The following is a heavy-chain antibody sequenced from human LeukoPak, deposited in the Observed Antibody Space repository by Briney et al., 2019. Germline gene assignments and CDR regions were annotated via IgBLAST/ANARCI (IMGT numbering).Heavy chain of an antibody. Sequence: SETLSLTCTVSGGSISNYHWSWIRQPAGTGLERIGQIHTSGSTNYNPPLKSRVSMSIATTEDQVSLTIRSVTAADTAFYYCARRDISSGWSFDYWGQGTLVTVSS. CDR2: IHTSGST. CDR3: ARRDISSGWSFDY. V-gene: IGHV4-4*07. J-gene: IGHJ4*02. D-gene: IGHD6-19*01. CDR1: GGSISNYH.